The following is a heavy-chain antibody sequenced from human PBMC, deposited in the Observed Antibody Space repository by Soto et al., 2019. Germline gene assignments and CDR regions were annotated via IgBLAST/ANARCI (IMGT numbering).Heavy chain of an antibody. CDR3: ASLSIADINYYYYYMDV. D-gene: IGHD6-6*01. CDR2: IFHSGSF. Sequence: SETLSLTCTVSGGSISSGTSYWSWIRQRPGKGLEWIGYIFHSGSFYYTPSLRGRVMILADTSKNQFTLRLSSVTAADTAVFYCASLSIADINYYYYYMDVWGKGTTVTVSS. J-gene: IGHJ6*03. V-gene: IGHV4-31*03. CDR1: GGSISSGTSY.